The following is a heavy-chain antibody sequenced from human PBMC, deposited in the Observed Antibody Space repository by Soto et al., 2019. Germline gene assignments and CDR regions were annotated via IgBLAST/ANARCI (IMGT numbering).Heavy chain of an antibody. CDR3: ACSFACGGVIGRGGNWFDP. CDR2: IYYSGST. CDR1: GGSISSYY. Sequence: SETLSLTCTVSGGSISSYYWSWIRQPPGKGLEWIGYIYYSGSTNYNPSLKSRITISVDTSKNQFSLKLSSVTAADTAVYYCACSFACGGVIGRGGNWFDPWGQGTLVTVSS. J-gene: IGHJ5*02. D-gene: IGHD3-16*02. V-gene: IGHV4-59*01.